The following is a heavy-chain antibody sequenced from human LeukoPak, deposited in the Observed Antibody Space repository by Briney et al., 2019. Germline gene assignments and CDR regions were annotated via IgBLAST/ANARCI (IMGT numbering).Heavy chain of an antibody. CDR2: INSDGSST. Sequence: GGSLRLSCAASGFTFSSYWMHWVRQAPGKGLVWVSRINSDGSSTSYADSVKGRFTISRDNAKNTLYLQMNSLRAEDTAVYYCARALTYYYDSSGHYYFDYWGQGTLVTVSS. CDR1: GFTFSSYW. CDR3: ARALTYYYDSSGHYYFDY. D-gene: IGHD3-22*01. J-gene: IGHJ4*02. V-gene: IGHV3-74*01.